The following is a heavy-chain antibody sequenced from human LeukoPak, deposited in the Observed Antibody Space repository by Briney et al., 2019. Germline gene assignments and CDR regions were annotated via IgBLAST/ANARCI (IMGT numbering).Heavy chain of an antibody. CDR2: ISSSSGYT. D-gene: IGHD2-2*01. CDR3: AKVVVPAAIAWFDP. CDR1: GFTFSSYS. Sequence: GGSLRLSCAASGFTFSSYSMNWVRQAPGKGLEWVSSISSSSGYTYYADSVKGRFTISRDNSKNTLYLQMNSLRAEDTAVYYCAKVVVPAAIAWFDPWGQGTLVTVSS. V-gene: IGHV3-21*04. J-gene: IGHJ5*02.